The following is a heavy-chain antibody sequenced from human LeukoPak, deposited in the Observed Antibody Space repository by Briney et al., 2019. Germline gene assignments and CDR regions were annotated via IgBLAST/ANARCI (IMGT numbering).Heavy chain of an antibody. CDR3: AKEVGVYGSGSYYIVKYYFDY. J-gene: IGHJ4*02. CDR1: GFSFSNYW. D-gene: IGHD3-10*01. Sequence: PGGSLRLSCAASGFSFSNYWMHWVRQAPGKGLEWVAFMRYDGSNKYYADSVKGRFTTSRDNSKNTLFLRMNSLRAEDTAVYYCAKEVGVYGSGSYYIVKYYFDYWGQGTLVTVSS. CDR2: MRYDGSNK. V-gene: IGHV3-30*02.